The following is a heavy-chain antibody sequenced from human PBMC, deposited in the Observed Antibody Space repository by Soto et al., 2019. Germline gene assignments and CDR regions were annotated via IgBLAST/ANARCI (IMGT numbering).Heavy chain of an antibody. Sequence: QVQLVQYGASVKKPGASVKVSCNACGYTFTGNYIHWVRQAPGQGPEWMGEISPVTGGTKYAQKFQGRVTRTRDTSLTTVYMELNTLSPDDTAVYYCGRGRSGELVVFYWGQGTLVSVSS. V-gene: IGHV1-2*02. J-gene: IGHJ4*02. CDR1: GYTFTGNY. CDR3: GRGRSGELVVFY. CDR2: ISPVTGGT. D-gene: IGHD1-7*01.